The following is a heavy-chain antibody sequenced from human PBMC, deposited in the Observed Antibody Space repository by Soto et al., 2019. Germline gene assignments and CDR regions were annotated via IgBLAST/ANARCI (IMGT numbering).Heavy chain of an antibody. CDR3: AYGVGTAAGPTYSYGREV. CDR1: GFTFSSYA. J-gene: IGHJ6*04. Sequence: GGSLRLSCAASGFTFSSYAMNWVRQAPGKGLEWVSAISGSGGTTYYADSVKGRFTISRDNSKNTLYLQMNSLRAEDTAVYYCAYGVGTAAGPTYSYGREVWGKGPTLPVPS. CDR2: ISGSGGTT. V-gene: IGHV3-23*01. D-gene: IGHD6-13*01.